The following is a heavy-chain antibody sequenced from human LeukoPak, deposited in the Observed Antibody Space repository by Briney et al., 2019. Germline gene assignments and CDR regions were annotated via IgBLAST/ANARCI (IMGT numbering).Heavy chain of an antibody. Sequence: SETLSLTCTVSGGSISSSSYYWGWIRQPPGKGLEWIGSIYYSGSTYYNPSLKSRVTISVDTSKNQFSLKLSSVTAADTAVYYCASTSDNSNLFDYWGPGTLVTVSS. D-gene: IGHD4-11*01. CDR1: GGSISSSSYY. CDR3: ASTSDNSNLFDY. CDR2: IYYSGST. V-gene: IGHV4-39*01. J-gene: IGHJ4*02.